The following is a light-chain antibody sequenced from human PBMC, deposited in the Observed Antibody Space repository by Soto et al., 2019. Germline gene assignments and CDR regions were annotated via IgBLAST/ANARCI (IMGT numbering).Light chain of an antibody. V-gene: IGKV3-11*01. Sequence: EIVLTQSPATLSLSPGERATLSCRASQSVSSYLAWYQQKPGQAPRLLIYDASNRATGIPARFSGSGSGTDFTLTISSLEPEDVAAYYCQKYNSAPLTFGGGKKVDIK. CDR3: QKYNSAPLT. CDR1: QSVSSY. CDR2: DAS. J-gene: IGKJ4*01.